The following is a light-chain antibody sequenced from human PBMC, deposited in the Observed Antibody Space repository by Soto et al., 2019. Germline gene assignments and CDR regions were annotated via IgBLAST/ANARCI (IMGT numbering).Light chain of an antibody. V-gene: IGKV2-28*01. CDR2: LAF. Sequence: EIVMPQSPLSLPVTPGEPASISCRSSPSLLHSNGYSFVDWYLQKPGQSPQLLIYLAFNQASGVPDRFSGSGSGTDFTLKISRVEAEDVGVYYCMQALQTPWTFGQGTRVEIK. CDR1: PSLLHSNGYSF. CDR3: MQALQTPWT. J-gene: IGKJ1*01.